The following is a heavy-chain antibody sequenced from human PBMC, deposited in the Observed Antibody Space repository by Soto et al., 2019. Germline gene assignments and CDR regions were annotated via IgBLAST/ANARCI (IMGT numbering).Heavy chain of an antibody. CDR2: IWYDGSNK. Sequence: QVQLVESGGGVVQPGRSLRLSCAASGFTFSSYGMHWVRQAPGKGLEWVAVIWYDGSNKYYADSVKGRFTISKDNSKNPLYLQMNSLRAEDTAVYYCAREQSYDILTCNYYYGMDVWGQGTTVTVSS. D-gene: IGHD3-9*01. CDR1: GFTFSSYG. J-gene: IGHJ6*02. V-gene: IGHV3-33*01. CDR3: AREQSYDILTCNYYYGMDV.